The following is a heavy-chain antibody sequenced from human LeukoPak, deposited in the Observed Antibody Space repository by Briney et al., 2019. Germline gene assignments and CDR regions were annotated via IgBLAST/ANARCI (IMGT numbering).Heavy chain of an antibody. CDR2: IDHSGST. Sequence: SETLSLTYTVSNYPISSGYYWGWIRQPPGKGLEWIGSIDHSGSTYYNPSLKSRATISVDTSKNQFSLKLTSVTAADTAVYYCARGGKWLYYSDYWGQGTLVTVSS. CDR1: NYPISSGYY. CDR3: ARGGKWLYYSDY. V-gene: IGHV4-38-2*02. D-gene: IGHD6-19*01. J-gene: IGHJ4*02.